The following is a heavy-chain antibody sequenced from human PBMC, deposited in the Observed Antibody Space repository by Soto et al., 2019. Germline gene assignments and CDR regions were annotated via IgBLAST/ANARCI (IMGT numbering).Heavy chain of an antibody. J-gene: IGHJ4*02. CDR1: GYTFTSYY. V-gene: IGHV1-46*01. D-gene: IGHD6-6*01. CDR2: INPSGGST. Sequence: QVQLVQSGAEVKKPGASVKVSCKASGYTFTSYYMHWVRQAPGQGLEWMGIINPSGGSTSYAQKFKGRVTMTRDTSTSTVYMELSSLRSEETAVYYCARDVGRDYSSSYWGQGTLVTVSS. CDR3: ARDVGRDYSSSY.